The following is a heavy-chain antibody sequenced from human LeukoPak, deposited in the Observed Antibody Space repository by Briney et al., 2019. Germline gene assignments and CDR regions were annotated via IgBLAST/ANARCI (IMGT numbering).Heavy chain of an antibody. J-gene: IGHJ3*02. Sequence: ASVKVSCKASGYTFTGYYIHWVRQAPGQGLDWMGRTNPNNGGTNYAQKFQGRVTMTRDMSMSTAYMELSRLRSDDTAVYYCAGEDNSSGYRPFDIWGQGTMVTAPS. D-gene: IGHD3-22*01. V-gene: IGHV1-2*06. CDR3: AGEDNSSGYRPFDI. CDR2: TNPNNGGT. CDR1: GYTFTGYY.